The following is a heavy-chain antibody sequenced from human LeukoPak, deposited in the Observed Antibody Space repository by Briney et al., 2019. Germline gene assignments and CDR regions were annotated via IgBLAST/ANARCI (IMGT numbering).Heavy chain of an antibody. Sequence: TGGSLRLSCAASGFTFTTYGMSWVRQAPGKGLEWVSAITGGGGSTYYADSVKGRFTISRDNSKNTLYLQMNSLRAEDTAVYYCAKDAGYSGSYWRPFDYWGQGTLVTVSS. V-gene: IGHV3-23*01. CDR2: ITGGGGST. J-gene: IGHJ4*02. D-gene: IGHD1-26*01. CDR1: GFTFTTYG. CDR3: AKDAGYSGSYWRPFDY.